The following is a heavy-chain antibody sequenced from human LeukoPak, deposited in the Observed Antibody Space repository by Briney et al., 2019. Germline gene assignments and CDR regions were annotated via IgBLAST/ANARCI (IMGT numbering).Heavy chain of an antibody. D-gene: IGHD3-10*01. Sequence: SETLSLTCTVSGGSISSYYWSWIRQPPGKGLEWIGYIYYSGSTNYNPSLKSRVTISVDTSKNQFSLKLSSVTAADTAVYYCARDLGYYYGSGSEVAFVIWGQGTMVTVSS. CDR1: GGSISSYY. CDR3: ARDLGYYYGSGSEVAFVI. V-gene: IGHV4-59*01. CDR2: IYYSGST. J-gene: IGHJ3*02.